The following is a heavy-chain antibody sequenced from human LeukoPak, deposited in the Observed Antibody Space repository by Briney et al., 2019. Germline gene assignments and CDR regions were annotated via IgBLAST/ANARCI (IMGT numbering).Heavy chain of an antibody. V-gene: IGHV1-2*02. J-gene: IGHJ4*02. D-gene: IGHD3-10*01. CDR1: GYTLTGYY. Sequence: ASVKVSCKASGYTLTGYYMHWVRQAPGQGLEWMGWINPNSGGTNYAQKFQGRVTMTRDTSISTAYMELSRLRSDDTAVYYCARVDYYGSGSYYVDYWGQGTLVTVSS. CDR2: INPNSGGT. CDR3: ARVDYYGSGSYYVDY.